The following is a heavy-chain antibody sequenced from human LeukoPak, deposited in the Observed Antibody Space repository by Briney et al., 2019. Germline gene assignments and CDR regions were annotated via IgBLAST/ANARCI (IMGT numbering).Heavy chain of an antibody. V-gene: IGHV3-7*01. J-gene: IGHJ4*02. Sequence: PGGSLRLSCAGSGFTFSSHWMGWVRQAPGKGLEWLANIKEDGHEKYYVDSVQGRFTISRDNAKNSLFLQMDSLRDEDTAVYFCARHGYYVFDYWGQGTLVTVSS. CDR2: IKEDGHEK. CDR3: ARHGYYVFDY. CDR1: GFTFSSHW. D-gene: IGHD4-17*01.